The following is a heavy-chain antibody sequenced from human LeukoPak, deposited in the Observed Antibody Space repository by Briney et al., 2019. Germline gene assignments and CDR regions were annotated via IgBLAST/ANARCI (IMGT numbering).Heavy chain of an antibody. CDR1: GFTFSNYA. V-gene: IGHV3-23*01. Sequence: GGSLRLSCAASGFTFSNYAMSWVRQAPGKGLEWVSVISGSGGSTYSADSMKGRFTISRDNSKNTLFLQMSGLGAEDTAVYYCAKQTDTTGSRGGAFDIWGQGTMVTVSS. CDR3: AKQTDTTGSRGGAFDI. J-gene: IGHJ3*02. CDR2: ISGSGGST. D-gene: IGHD3-22*01.